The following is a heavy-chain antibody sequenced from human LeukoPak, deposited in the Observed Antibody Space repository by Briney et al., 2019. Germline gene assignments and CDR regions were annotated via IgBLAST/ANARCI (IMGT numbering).Heavy chain of an antibody. CDR1: GFTFSSYW. J-gene: IGHJ4*02. CDR3: ARDPDQIVGANFDY. CDR2: IKQDGSGK. V-gene: IGHV3-7*01. Sequence: GGSLRLSCAASGFTFSSYWMNWVRHAPGKGLEWVANIKQDGSGKYYVDSVKGRFTISRDNAKNSLYLQMNSLTAEDTAVYYCARDPDQIVGANFDYWGQGTLVTVSS. D-gene: IGHD1-26*01.